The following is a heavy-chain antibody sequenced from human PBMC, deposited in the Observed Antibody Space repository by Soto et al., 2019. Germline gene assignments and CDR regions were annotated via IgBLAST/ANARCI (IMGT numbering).Heavy chain of an antibody. Sequence: PGGSLRLSCAASGFTFNKFWMTWVRQAPGKGLEWVANINLDGSETSYVDSVKGRFTTSRDNAKHSLYLQMNNLRADDTAVYYCAREVIGVYFYFHYGLDVWGRGTTVTVSS. V-gene: IGHV3-7*01. J-gene: IGHJ6*02. CDR1: GFTFNKFW. CDR2: INLDGSET. CDR3: AREVIGVYFYFHYGLDV. D-gene: IGHD3-3*01.